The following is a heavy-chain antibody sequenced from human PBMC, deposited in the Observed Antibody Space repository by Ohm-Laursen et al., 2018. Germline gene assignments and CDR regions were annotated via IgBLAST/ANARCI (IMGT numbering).Heavy chain of an antibody. V-gene: IGHV2-70*11. CDR3: ARCLRNTNGFGRFDP. Sequence: TQTLTLTCTFSGFSLSTSGVCVSWIRQPPGKALEWLARICWDDDKYYSTSLKTRLTVSKDTSKNQVVLTMTNMDPVDTVTYYCARCLRNTNGFGRFDPWGQGTLVTVSS. J-gene: IGHJ5*02. CDR2: ICWDDDK. CDR1: GFSLSTSGVC. D-gene: IGHD2-8*01.